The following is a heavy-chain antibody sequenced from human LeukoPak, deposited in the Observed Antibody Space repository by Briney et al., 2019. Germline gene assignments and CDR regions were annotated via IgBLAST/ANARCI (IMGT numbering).Heavy chain of an antibody. Sequence: SETLSLTCTVSGGSISSDYWSWIRQPPGKGLEWVGYMSYSGSTNYNPSLKSRVSISVDTSKNQFSLKLSSVTAADTAVYYCARGDSSGYYYGYWGQGTLVTVSS. CDR2: MSYSGST. V-gene: IGHV4-59*12. J-gene: IGHJ4*02. CDR3: ARGDSSGYYYGY. CDR1: GGSISSDY. D-gene: IGHD3-22*01.